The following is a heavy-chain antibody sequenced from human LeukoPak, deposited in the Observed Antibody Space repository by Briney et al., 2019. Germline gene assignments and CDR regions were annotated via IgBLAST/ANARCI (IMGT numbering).Heavy chain of an antibody. V-gene: IGHV3-21*01. J-gene: IGHJ5*02. CDR1: GFTFSSYS. CDR2: ISSSSSYI. D-gene: IGHD6-13*01. CDR3: ARDPAVLMRSSSPFDP. Sequence: GGSQRLSCAASGFTFSSYSMNWVRQAPGKGLEWVSSISSSSSYIYYADSVKGRFTISRDNAKNSLYLQMNSLRAEDTAVYYCARDPAVLMRSSSPFDPWGQGTLVTVSS.